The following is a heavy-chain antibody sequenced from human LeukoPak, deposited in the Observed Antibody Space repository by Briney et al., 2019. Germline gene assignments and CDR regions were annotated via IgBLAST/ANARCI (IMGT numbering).Heavy chain of an antibody. Sequence: EASVKVSCKASGYTFTSYDINWVRQATGQGLEWMGWMNPNSGNTGYAQKFQGRVTITRNTSISTAYMELSSLRSEDTAVYYCARPRRGQFRIILALYYYYYMDVWGKGTTVTVSS. CDR3: ARPRRGQFRIILALYYYYYMDV. J-gene: IGHJ6*03. V-gene: IGHV1-8*03. CDR1: GYTFTSYD. CDR2: MNPNSGNT. D-gene: IGHD1-14*01.